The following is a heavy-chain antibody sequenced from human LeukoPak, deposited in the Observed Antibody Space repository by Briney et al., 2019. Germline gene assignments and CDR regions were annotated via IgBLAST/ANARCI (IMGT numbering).Heavy chain of an antibody. V-gene: IGHV4-39*07. CDR3: ARTPYCSSASCSRFDP. CDR1: GGSISSSSYY. J-gene: IGHJ5*02. D-gene: IGHD2-2*01. CDR2: IYYSGST. Sequence: SETLSLTCTVSGGSISSSSYYWGWIRQPPGKGLEWIGSIYYSGSTYYNPSLKSRVTISVDTSKNQFSLKLSSVTAADTAVYYCARTPYCSSASCSRFDPWGQGTLVTVSS.